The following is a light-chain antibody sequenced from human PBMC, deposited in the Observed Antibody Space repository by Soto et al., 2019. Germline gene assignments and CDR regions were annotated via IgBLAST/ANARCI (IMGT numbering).Light chain of an antibody. Sequence: DIQMTQSPYTLSASVGDRVTITCRASQSIRNWLAWYQQKPGKAPKLLIYAASSLENGVPARFSGSGSGTEFTLTIRYLQPDDFATYYCQQYNGNFGQGTKLEIK. V-gene: IGKV1-5*01. J-gene: IGKJ2*01. CDR2: AAS. CDR3: QQYNGN. CDR1: QSIRNW.